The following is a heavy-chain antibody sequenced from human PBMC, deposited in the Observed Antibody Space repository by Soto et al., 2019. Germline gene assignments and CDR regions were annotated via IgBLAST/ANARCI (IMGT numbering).Heavy chain of an antibody. V-gene: IGHV3-74*01. CDR3: ERGSAAGLGDY. CDR1: GFTFSSYW. Sequence: EVQLVESGGGLVQPGGSLRLSCAASGFTFSSYWMHGFRQAPGKGRLWVSRMKSAGSITNYADAVKGRFTISRDNAKNTQHLQMHSLSAEDTAVYYCERGSAAGLGDYWGQGTLVTVSS. J-gene: IGHJ4*02. CDR2: MKSAGSIT. D-gene: IGHD6-13*01.